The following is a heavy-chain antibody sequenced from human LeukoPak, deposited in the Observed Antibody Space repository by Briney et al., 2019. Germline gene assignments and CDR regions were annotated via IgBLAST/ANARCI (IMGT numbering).Heavy chain of an antibody. Sequence: GGSLRLSCAASGFTFSSFWMSWVRQAPGKGLEWVANIKQDGSEKYYVDSVKGRFTISRDNAKNSLYLQMNSLRAEDTAVYYCARVLRHGDYVPYYFDYWGQGTLVTVSS. CDR2: IKQDGSEK. D-gene: IGHD4-17*01. J-gene: IGHJ4*02. V-gene: IGHV3-7*03. CDR3: ARVLRHGDYVPYYFDY. CDR1: GFTFSSFW.